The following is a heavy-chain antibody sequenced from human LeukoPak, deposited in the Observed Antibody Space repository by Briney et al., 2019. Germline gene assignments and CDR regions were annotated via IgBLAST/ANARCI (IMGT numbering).Heavy chain of an antibody. V-gene: IGHV5-51*01. CDR2: IYPGDSDT. Sequence: GESLQISCKGSGYSFTSYWIGWVRQMPGKGLEWMGIIYPGDSDTRYSPSFQGQVTISADKSISTAYLQWSSLKASDTAMYYCASPVFTYYYDSSGFDAFDIWGQGTMVTVSS. CDR3: ASPVFTYYYDSSGFDAFDI. CDR1: GYSFTSYW. J-gene: IGHJ3*02. D-gene: IGHD3-22*01.